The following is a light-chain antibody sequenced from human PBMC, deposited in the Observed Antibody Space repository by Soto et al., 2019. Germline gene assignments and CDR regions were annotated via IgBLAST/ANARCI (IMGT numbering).Light chain of an antibody. J-gene: IGKJ4*02. V-gene: IGKV3-20*01. Sequence: IVGTQTPEALILTPGERATLCXRASHSVIMNLPWYQQKHGXAPRXXXVTXSTKATGGPDRLSGSGSATDFTLTISRREPEYFAVYYFQQFSSDTRTFGGGTKVDIK. CDR2: TXS. CDR1: HSVIMN. CDR3: QQFSSDTRT.